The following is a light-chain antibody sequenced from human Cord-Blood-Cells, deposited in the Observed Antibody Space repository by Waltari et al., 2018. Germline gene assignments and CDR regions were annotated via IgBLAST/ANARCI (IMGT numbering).Light chain of an antibody. V-gene: IGLV2-8*01. J-gene: IGLJ1*01. CDR1: SSDVGGYNY. Sequence: QSALPQPPSASGSPGQSVTISCPGTSSDVGGYNYAYWYHNHPCKAPKLMIDEVSKRPSWVPDRFSGSKSGNTASLTVSGLQAEDEADYYCSSYAGSNNYVFGTGTKVTVL. CDR3: SSYAGSNNYV. CDR2: EVS.